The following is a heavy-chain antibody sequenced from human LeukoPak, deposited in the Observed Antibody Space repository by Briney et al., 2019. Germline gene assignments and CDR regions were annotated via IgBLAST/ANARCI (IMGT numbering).Heavy chain of an antibody. CDR1: GFTFSSYS. D-gene: IGHD6-19*01. CDR2: ISSSSSTI. Sequence: GGSLRLSCAASGFTFSSYSMNWVRQAPGKGLEWVSYISSSSSTIYYADSVKGRFTISRDNAKNSLYLQMNSLRDEDTAVYYCARALFGSSGWYYLDYWGQGTLVTVSS. V-gene: IGHV3-48*02. J-gene: IGHJ4*02. CDR3: ARALFGSSGWYYLDY.